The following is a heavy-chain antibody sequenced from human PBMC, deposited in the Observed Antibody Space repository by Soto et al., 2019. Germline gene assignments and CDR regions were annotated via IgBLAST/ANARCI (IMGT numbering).Heavy chain of an antibody. CDR1: GLTYSTYA. J-gene: IGHJ5*02. CDR3: SRAISGYVT. D-gene: IGHD3-22*01. V-gene: IGHV1-3*01. Sequence: QVHLVQSGAEVQHPGASVRVSCKASGLTYSTYAIHWVRQAPGQGLEWMGWINAGEGYTRYSQNYQFPVTRTTATSTSTTHMDLSNLTVKDIAVYYRSRAISGYVTWGQGTQVTVSS. CDR2: INAGEGYT.